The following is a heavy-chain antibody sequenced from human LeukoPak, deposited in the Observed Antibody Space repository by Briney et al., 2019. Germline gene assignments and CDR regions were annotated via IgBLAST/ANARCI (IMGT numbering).Heavy chain of an antibody. CDR2: INQDGTEK. Sequence: PGGSLRLSCAASGFTFSTYWMTWVRQAPGKGLEWVANINQDGTEKNYVDSVKGRLTISRDNAKNSLYLQMNSLRAEDTAVHYCARNMGDYWGQGTLVTVSS. V-gene: IGHV3-7*04. CDR3: ARNMGDY. J-gene: IGHJ4*02. CDR1: GFTFSTYW. D-gene: IGHD2/OR15-2a*01.